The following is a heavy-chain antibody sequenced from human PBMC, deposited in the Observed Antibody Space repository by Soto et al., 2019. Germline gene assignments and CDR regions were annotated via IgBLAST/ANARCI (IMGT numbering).Heavy chain of an antibody. Sequence: RGESLKISCKGSGYSFTSYWIGWVRQMPGKGLEWMGIIYPGDSDTRYSPSFQGQVTISADKSISTAYLQWSSLKASDTAMYYCARGKVDTAYYMDVWGKGTTVTVSS. D-gene: IGHD5-18*01. CDR1: GYSFTSYW. CDR2: IYPGDSDT. V-gene: IGHV5-51*01. CDR3: ARGKVDTAYYMDV. J-gene: IGHJ6*03.